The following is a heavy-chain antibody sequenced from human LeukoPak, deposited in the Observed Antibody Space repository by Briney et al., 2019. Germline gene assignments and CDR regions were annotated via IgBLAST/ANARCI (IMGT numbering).Heavy chain of an antibody. V-gene: IGHV1-3*03. J-gene: IGHJ3*02. CDR2: INGGDGIT. CDR3: ARAGEGYSGYGPFDAFDI. D-gene: IGHD5-12*01. Sequence: GASVKVSCKASGYTFTSYDINWVRQATGHGLEWIGWINGGDGITNYSQEFQGRVTITRDTSASTAYMELSSLRSEDMAVYYCARAGEGYSGYGPFDAFDIWGQGTMVTVSS. CDR1: GYTFTSYD.